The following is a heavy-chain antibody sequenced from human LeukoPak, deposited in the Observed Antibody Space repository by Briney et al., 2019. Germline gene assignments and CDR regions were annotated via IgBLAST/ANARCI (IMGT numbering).Heavy chain of an antibody. CDR2: INHSGST. J-gene: IGHJ6*03. CDR3: ARISYYYYYYYYMDV. CDR1: GGSFSGYY. V-gene: IGHV4-34*01. D-gene: IGHD1-26*01. Sequence: SETLSLTCAVYGGSFSGYYWSWIRQPPGKGLEWIGEINHSGSTNYNPSLKSRVTISVDTSKNQFSLKLSSVTAADTAVYYCARISYYYYYYYYMDVWGKGTTVTISS.